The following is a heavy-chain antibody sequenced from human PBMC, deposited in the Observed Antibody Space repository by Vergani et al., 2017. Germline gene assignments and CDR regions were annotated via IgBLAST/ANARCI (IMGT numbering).Heavy chain of an antibody. CDR3: VKDAGSYEYFFDS. CDR1: GFTFSTYA. J-gene: IGHJ4*02. D-gene: IGHD1-26*01. V-gene: IGHV3-23*01. Sequence: EVQLLESGGSLKQPGGSVRLSCAASGFTFSTYAMHWVRQAPGKGLEWVSALTGGGVSTYYADSFKGRFIISRDNSRDTLYLQMNSLRPEDTATYYCVKDAGSYEYFFDSWGQGTLVTVSS. CDR2: LTGGGVST.